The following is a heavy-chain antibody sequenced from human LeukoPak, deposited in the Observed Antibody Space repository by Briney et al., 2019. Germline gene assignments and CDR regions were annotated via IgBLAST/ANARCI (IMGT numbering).Heavy chain of an antibody. CDR3: ARGENWAFGY. CDR1: GFTFSNSW. J-gene: IGHJ4*02. Sequence: PGGSLRLSCAGSGFTFSNSWMGWVRQAPGKGLEWVANINQDGSEINYVDSVKGRFTISRDNAKDSLYLQMNSLRAGDTAVYYCARGENWAFGYCGQGTLVTVSS. V-gene: IGHV3-7*01. D-gene: IGHD7-27*01. CDR2: INQDGSEI.